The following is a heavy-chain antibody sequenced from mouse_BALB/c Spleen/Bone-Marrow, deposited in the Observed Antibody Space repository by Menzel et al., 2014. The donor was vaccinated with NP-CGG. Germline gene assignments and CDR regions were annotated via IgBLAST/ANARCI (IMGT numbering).Heavy chain of an antibody. D-gene: IGHD2-14*01. CDR2: ISTYYGDA. V-gene: IGHV1S137*01. Sequence: VQLQESGAELVRPGVSVKISCKGSGYTFTDYAMHWVKQSHAKSLEWIGVISTYYGDASYNQKFKGKATMTVDKSSSTAYKELARLTSEDSAIYYCARRGRYDGFDYWGQGTTLTVTS. CDR3: ARRGRYDGFDY. J-gene: IGHJ2*01. CDR1: GYTFTDYA.